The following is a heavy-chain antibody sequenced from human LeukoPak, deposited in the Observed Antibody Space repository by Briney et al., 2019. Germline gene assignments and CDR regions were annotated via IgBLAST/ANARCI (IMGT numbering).Heavy chain of an antibody. CDR2: MNPNSGNT. J-gene: IGHJ6*02. CDR1: GYTFTSYD. V-gene: IGHV1-8*01. CDR3: ARGENYYYGMDA. Sequence: ASVKVSCKASGYTFTSYDINWVRQATGQGLEWMGWMNPNSGNTGYAQKFQGRVTMTRNTSISTAYMELSSLRSEDTAVYYCARGENYYYGMDAWGQGTTVTVSS.